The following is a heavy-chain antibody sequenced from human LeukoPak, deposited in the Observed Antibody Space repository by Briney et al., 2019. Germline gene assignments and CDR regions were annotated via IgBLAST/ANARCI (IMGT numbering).Heavy chain of an antibody. CDR2: INHSGST. J-gene: IGHJ6*03. CDR1: GGSFSVYY. V-gene: IGHV4-34*01. CDR3: ARVARYYYYTDV. Sequence: ASETLSLTCAVYGGSFSVYYWSWIRHPPGKGLEWIGEINHSGSTNYNPSLKSRVTISVNTSKNQFSLKLSSVTAADTAVYSCARVARYYYYTDVWGKGTTVTVS.